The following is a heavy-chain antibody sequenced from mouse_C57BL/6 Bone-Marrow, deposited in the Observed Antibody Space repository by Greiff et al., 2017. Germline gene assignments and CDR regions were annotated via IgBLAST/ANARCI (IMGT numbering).Heavy chain of an antibody. CDR1: GYTFTSYD. D-gene: IGHD1-1*01. Sequence: VQLQQSGPELVKPGASVKLSCKASGYTFTSYDINWVKQRHGQGLEWIGWIYPRDGSTKYNEKFKGKATLTVDTSSSTAYMELHSLTSEDSAVYFCARDYGSSYWYFDVWGTGTTVTVSS. CDR2: IYPRDGST. J-gene: IGHJ1*03. V-gene: IGHV1-85*01. CDR3: ARDYGSSYWYFDV.